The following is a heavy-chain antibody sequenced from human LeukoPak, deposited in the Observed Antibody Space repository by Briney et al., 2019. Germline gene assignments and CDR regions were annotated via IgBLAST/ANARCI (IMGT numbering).Heavy chain of an antibody. Sequence: KPSETLSLTCTVSGDSISSHSYYWSWIRQPAGKGLEWIGLIYSSGTTKYNSSLKSRVTISVDTSKNQISLRLNSVTAADTAVYYCSRANYDKWDWGQGTRVTVSS. CDR3: SRANYDKWD. CDR2: IYSSGTT. J-gene: IGHJ4*02. D-gene: IGHD3-22*01. CDR1: GDSISSHSYY. V-gene: IGHV4-61*02.